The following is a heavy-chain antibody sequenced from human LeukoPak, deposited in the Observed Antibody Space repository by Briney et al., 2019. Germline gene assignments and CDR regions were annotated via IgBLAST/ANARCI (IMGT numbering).Heavy chain of an antibody. CDR1: GGTFSSYA. J-gene: IGHJ4*02. D-gene: IGHD3-10*01. Sequence: SVKVSCKASGGTFSSYAISWVRQAPGQGLEWMGGIIPIFGTANYAQKFQGRVTITADESTSTAYMELSSLRADDMAVYYCAKDRFSGASGNYPPFYFDSWGQGTLVTVSS. CDR3: AKDRFSGASGNYPPFYFDS. CDR2: IIPIFGTA. V-gene: IGHV1-69*13.